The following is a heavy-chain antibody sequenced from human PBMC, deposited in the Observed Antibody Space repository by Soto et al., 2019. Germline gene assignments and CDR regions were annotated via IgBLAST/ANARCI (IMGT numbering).Heavy chain of an antibody. V-gene: IGHV1-69*02. Sequence: QLVQSGAEVKRPGSSVKVSCKASGGDFLSYTISWVRQVPGQGPEWMGTIITILDVAKNAQKFQGRVAIAAVKATSTVYMELRSLGSADTAVYYCAQMWFGELWHGMDVWGQGTTITVSS. J-gene: IGHJ6*02. CDR2: IITILDVA. CDR3: AQMWFGELWHGMDV. D-gene: IGHD3-10*01. CDR1: GGDFLSYT.